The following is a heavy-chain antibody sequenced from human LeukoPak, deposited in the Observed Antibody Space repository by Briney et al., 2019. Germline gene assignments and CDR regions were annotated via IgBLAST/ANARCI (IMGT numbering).Heavy chain of an antibody. CDR2: FSTDDYI. CDR1: GFSVSSNF. D-gene: IGHD3-9*01. V-gene: IGHV3-53*01. J-gene: IGHJ4*02. Sequence: PGGSLRLSCAASGFSVSSNFMTWVRQAPGKGPEWVATFSTDDYIYYADSVKGRFTVSRDTSKNTLYLQMNSLRAEDTAVYYCARGLIDYDVLTAYPYFDHWGQGTLVTVSS. CDR3: ARGLIDYDVLTAYPYFDH.